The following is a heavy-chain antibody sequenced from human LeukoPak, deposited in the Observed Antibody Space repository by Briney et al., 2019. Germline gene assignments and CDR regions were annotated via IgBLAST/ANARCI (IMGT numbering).Heavy chain of an antibody. CDR3: ARDRRTPEPYYYYGVDV. CDR2: IYYSGST. Sequence: SETLSLTCAVYGGSFSGYYWSWIRQPPGKGLEWIGYIYYSGSTNYNPSLKSRVTISVDTSKNQFSLRLSSVTAADTAVYYCARDRRTPEPYYYYGVDVWGQGTTVTVSS. J-gene: IGHJ6*02. CDR1: GGSFSGYY. V-gene: IGHV4-59*01.